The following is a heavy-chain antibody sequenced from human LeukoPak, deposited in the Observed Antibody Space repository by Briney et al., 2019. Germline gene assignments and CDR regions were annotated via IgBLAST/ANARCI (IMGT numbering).Heavy chain of an antibody. D-gene: IGHD2-2*02. CDR1: VYTFPSYG. V-gene: IGHV1-18*01. Sequence: GASVTVSFKGSVYTFPSYGFSWVRQAPGQGLEWMGWINAYNGKTNYAQKLHDRVTMTTDTSTRTAYMELRSLRSDDTAVYYCAREPLLDCSCTSGYRGQYNWFDPWGQGTLVTVSS. CDR3: AREPLLDCSCTSGYRGQYNWFDP. CDR2: INAYNGKT. J-gene: IGHJ5*02.